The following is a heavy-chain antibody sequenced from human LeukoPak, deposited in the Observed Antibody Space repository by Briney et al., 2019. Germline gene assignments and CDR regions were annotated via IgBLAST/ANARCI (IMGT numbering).Heavy chain of an antibody. CDR1: GFTFSSYG. CDR2: IWYDGSNK. J-gene: IGHJ4*02. D-gene: IGHD1-26*01. Sequence: GRSLRLSCAASGFTFSSYGMHWVRQAPGKGLEWVAIIWYDGSNKYYADSVKGRFTISRDNSKNTLFLQMHSLRAEDTAVYYCARGAIFVGGVGAQDYWGQGTLVTVSS. CDR3: ARGAIFVGGVGAQDY. V-gene: IGHV3-33*01.